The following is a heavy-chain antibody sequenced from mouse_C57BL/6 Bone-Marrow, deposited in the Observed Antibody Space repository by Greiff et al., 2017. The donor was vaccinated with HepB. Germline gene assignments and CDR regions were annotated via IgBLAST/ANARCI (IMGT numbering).Heavy chain of an antibody. Sequence: QVQLQQPGAELVRPGSSVKLSCKASGYTFTSYWMDWVKQRPGQGLEWIGNIYPSDSETHYNQKFKDKATLTVDKSSSTAYMQLSSLTSEDSAVYYCARKPCWYFDVWGTGTTVTVSS. CDR3: ARKPCWYFDV. J-gene: IGHJ1*03. V-gene: IGHV1-61*01. CDR2: IYPSDSET. CDR1: GYTFTSYW.